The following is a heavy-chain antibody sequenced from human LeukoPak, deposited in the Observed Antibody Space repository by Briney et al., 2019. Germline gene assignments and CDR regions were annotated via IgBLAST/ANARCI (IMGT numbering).Heavy chain of an antibody. V-gene: IGHV3-21*01. Sequence: GGSLRLSCAASGFTFSSYSMNWVRQAPGKGLEWVSSISSSSSYIYYADSVKGRFTISRDNAKNSLYLQMNSLRAEDTAVYYCASIAARTYYFDXWGQGXLVTV. CDR2: ISSSSSYI. CDR1: GFTFSSYS. J-gene: IGHJ4*02. D-gene: IGHD6-6*01. CDR3: ASIAARTYYFDX.